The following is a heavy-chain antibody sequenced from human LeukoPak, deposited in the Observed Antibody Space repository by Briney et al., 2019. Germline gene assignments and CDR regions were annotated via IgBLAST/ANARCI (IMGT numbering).Heavy chain of an antibody. J-gene: IGHJ4*02. CDR1: GFSFDSYW. Sequence: GGSLRLSCAASGFSFDSYWMTWVRQAPGKGLEWVANIKQDISEKFYVDSVKGRFTISRDNAKNLLYLHMNSLTVEDTAVYYCSRDPRNNDYWGQGTLVTVSS. CDR2: IKQDISEK. V-gene: IGHV3-7*03. CDR3: SRDPRNNDY.